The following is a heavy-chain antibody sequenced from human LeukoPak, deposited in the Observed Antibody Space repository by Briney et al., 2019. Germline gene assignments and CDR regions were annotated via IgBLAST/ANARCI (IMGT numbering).Heavy chain of an antibody. CDR2: ISGHNGNT. CDR3: ARAEQLLPKWLDR. V-gene: IGHV1-18*01. J-gene: IGHJ5*02. CDR1: GYTFVSYG. Sequence: ASVKVSCKASGYTFVSYGISWVRQAPGQGLEWVGWISGHNGNTDYAQKFQGRVTLTTDTSTSTASMELRGLRFDDTAVYFCARAEQLLPKWLDRWGQGTLVTVSS. D-gene: IGHD1/OR15-1a*01.